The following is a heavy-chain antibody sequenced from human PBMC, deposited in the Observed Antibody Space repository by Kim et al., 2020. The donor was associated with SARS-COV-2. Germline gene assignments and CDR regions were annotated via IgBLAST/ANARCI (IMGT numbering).Heavy chain of an antibody. CDR1: GGSISSSIYY. J-gene: IGHJ4*02. V-gene: IGHV4-39*01. CDR2: IYYSGST. Sequence: SETLSLTCTVSGGSISSSIYYWGWIRQPPGKGLEWIGSIYYSGSTYYNPSLKSRVTISVDTSKNQFSLKLSSVTAADTAVYYCARHSRIVVVPAAILAWGQGTLVTVSS. CDR3: ARHSRIVVVPAAILA. D-gene: IGHD2-2*01.